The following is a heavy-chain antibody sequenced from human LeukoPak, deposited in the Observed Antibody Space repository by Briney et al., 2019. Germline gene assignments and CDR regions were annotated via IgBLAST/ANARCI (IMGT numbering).Heavy chain of an antibody. J-gene: IGHJ5*02. CDR1: GGSISSSSYY. V-gene: IGHV4-39*01. Sequence: PSETLSLTCTVSGGSISSSSYYWGWIRQPPGKGLEWIGSIYYSGSTYYNPSLKSRVTISVDTSKNQFSLKLSSVTAADTAVYYCARHAKSSSELLWFGELGNWFDPWGQGTLVTVSS. D-gene: IGHD3-10*01. CDR3: ARHAKSSSELLWFGELGNWFDP. CDR2: IYYSGST.